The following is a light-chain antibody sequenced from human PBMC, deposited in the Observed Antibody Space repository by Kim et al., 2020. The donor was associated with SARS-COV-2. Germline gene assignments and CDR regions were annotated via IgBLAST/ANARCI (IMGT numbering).Light chain of an antibody. Sequence: DIQMTQSPSSLSASVGDRVTITCRASQSISSYLSWYQQKPGKAPNLLIYVASSLQSGVPSRFSDSGSGTDFTLTISSLQPEDFATYYCQQSYSTPWTFGQGTKVDIK. J-gene: IGKJ1*01. CDR2: VAS. CDR3: QQSYSTPWT. CDR1: QSISSY. V-gene: IGKV1-39*01.